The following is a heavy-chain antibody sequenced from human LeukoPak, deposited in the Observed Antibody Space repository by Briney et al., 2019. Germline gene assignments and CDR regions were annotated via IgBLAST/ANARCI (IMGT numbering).Heavy chain of an antibody. CDR3: ARRATTERGHSYGLDF. V-gene: IGHV3-23*01. Sequence: GGSLRLSCAASGFTFSSYGMSWVRQAPGKGLEWVSAISGSGGSTYYADSVKGRFTISRDNSKNTLYLQMNSLRAEDTAVYYCARRATTERGHSYGLDFWGQGTLVTVSS. J-gene: IGHJ4*02. CDR1: GFTFSSYG. D-gene: IGHD5-18*01. CDR2: ISGSGGST.